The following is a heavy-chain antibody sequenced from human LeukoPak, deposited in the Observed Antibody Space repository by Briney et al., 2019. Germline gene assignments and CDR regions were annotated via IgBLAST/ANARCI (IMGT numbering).Heavy chain of an antibody. CDR3: ARHGRTYYDSSGFYLEEDWFDP. CDR2: IYYSGST. J-gene: IGHJ5*02. V-gene: IGHV4-59*08. Sequence: SETLSPTCTVSGASISPYYWSWIRQPPGEGLEWIGYIYYSGSTNYSPSLKTRVTISVDTSRNQFSLKLNSVTAADTAVYYCARHGRTYYDSSGFYLEEDWFDPWGQGTLVTVSS. D-gene: IGHD3-22*01. CDR1: GASISPYY.